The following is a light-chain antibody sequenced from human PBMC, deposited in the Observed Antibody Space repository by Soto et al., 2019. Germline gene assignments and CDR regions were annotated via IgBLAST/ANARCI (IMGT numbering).Light chain of an antibody. V-gene: IGKV3-20*01. J-gene: IGKJ3*01. CDR1: QSVSSSY. CDR3: QQYNNWPVT. Sequence: EIVLTQSPGTLSLSPGERATLSCRASQSVSSSYLAWYQQKPGQAPRLLIYGASSRATGIPDRFSGSGSGTEFTLTISSLQSEDFAVYYCQQYNNWPVTFGPGTKVDI. CDR2: GAS.